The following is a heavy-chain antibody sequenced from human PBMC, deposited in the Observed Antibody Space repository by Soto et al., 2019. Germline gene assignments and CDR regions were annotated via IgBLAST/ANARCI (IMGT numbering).Heavy chain of an antibody. D-gene: IGHD3-16*01. J-gene: IGHJ4*02. CDR3: TKGATSPFDY. Sequence: PWESLKISCQGSGYRFTSSWIGWVRQMPGKGLEWLGNVYPSDSDVRYSPSFEGRVTISADNSINTAYLHLLNLKASDTAIYYCTKGATSPFDYWGQGTRVTVSS. CDR2: VYPSDSDV. V-gene: IGHV5-51*01. CDR1: GYRFTSSW.